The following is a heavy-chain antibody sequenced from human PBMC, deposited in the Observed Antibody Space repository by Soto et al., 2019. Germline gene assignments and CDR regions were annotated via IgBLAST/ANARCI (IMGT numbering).Heavy chain of an antibody. Sequence: DVQLVESGGGLVQPGGSLRLSCVASGFSFSSYSMVWVRQAPGKGLEWIAYIFVTSTPIYYADSVRGRFSVSRDHTQNSLFLLMNSLRAEDTAIYYCARDADWAFGYWGQGTKVIVSS. J-gene: IGHJ4*02. CDR2: IFVTSTPI. CDR3: ARDADWAFGY. V-gene: IGHV3-48*04. CDR1: GFSFSSYS. D-gene: IGHD3-9*01.